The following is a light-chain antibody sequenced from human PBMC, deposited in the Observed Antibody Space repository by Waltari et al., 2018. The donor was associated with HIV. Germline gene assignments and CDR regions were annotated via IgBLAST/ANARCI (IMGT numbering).Light chain of an antibody. CDR1: TSYVTSSNF. Sequence: QSALTQPPSVSGSPGQSFTIPCTCTTSYVTSSNFVSWYQQHPGKAPKVLIYDVSKRPSGVPDRFSGSKSGNTASLTISGLQAEDEADYYCCSYAGSYTWVFGGGTKLTVL. CDR3: CSYAGSYTWV. J-gene: IGLJ3*02. V-gene: IGLV2-11*01. CDR2: DVS.